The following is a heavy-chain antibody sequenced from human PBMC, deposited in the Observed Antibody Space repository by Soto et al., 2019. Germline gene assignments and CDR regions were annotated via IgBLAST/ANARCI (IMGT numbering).Heavy chain of an antibody. D-gene: IGHD1-26*01. Sequence: EVQLVESGGGLVKPGGSLRLSCAASGFTFSSYSMNWVRQAPGKGLEWVSSISSSSSYIYYADSVKGRFTISRDNAKNTLYLQMNSLRAEDTAVYYCARDRLIVGATTHYDYGRDVWGQGTTVTVSS. V-gene: IGHV3-21*01. J-gene: IGHJ6*02. CDR2: ISSSSSYI. CDR1: GFTFSSYS. CDR3: ARDRLIVGATTHYDYGRDV.